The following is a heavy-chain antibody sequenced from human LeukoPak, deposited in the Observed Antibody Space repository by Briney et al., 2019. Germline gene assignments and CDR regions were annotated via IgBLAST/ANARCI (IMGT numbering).Heavy chain of an antibody. CDR1: GFTFSSYS. J-gene: IGHJ3*02. CDR2: ISSSSSYI. CDR3: ARPWFYDSSGSYYKIGAFDI. Sequence: GGSLRLSCAASGFTFSSYSMNWVRQAPGKGLEWVSSISSSSSYIYYADSVKGRFTISRDNAKNSLYLQMNSLRAEDTAVYYCARPWFYDSSGSYYKIGAFDIWGQGTMVTVSS. V-gene: IGHV3-21*01. D-gene: IGHD3-22*01.